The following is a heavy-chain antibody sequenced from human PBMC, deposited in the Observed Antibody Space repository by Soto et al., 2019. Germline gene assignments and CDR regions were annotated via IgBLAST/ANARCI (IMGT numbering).Heavy chain of an antibody. Sequence: EVQLLESGGGLVQPGGSLRLSCAASGFPFSTSAMNWVRQAPGKRLEWVSIISASSDAAYYAESVKGRFASSRDNSKNTLYQQMNSLRAEDTAVYYCAKYSGSYPVYNGLSLWGQGTTVTVS. CDR2: ISASSDAA. V-gene: IGHV3-23*01. CDR1: GFPFSTSA. J-gene: IGHJ6*02. CDR3: AKYSGSYPVYNGLSL. D-gene: IGHD1-26*01.